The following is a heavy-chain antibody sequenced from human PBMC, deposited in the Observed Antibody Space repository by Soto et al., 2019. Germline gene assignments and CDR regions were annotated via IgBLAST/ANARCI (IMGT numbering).Heavy chain of an antibody. J-gene: IGHJ5*02. V-gene: IGHV4-30-2*01. CDR2: IYHSGST. CDR3: ARVETGYLDWGGGWLDP. CDR1: GGSISSGGYS. D-gene: IGHD3-9*01. Sequence: SETLSLTCAVSGGSISSGGYSWSWIRQPPGKGLEWIGYIYHSGSTYYNPSLKSRVTISVDRSKNQFSLKLSSVTAADTAVYYCARVETGYLDWGGGWLDPWGQGTLVTVYS.